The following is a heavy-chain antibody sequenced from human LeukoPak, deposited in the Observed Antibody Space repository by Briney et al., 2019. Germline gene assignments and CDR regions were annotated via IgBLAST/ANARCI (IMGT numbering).Heavy chain of an antibody. CDR1: GFTFSGYW. D-gene: IGHD3-22*01. J-gene: IGHJ4*02. V-gene: IGHV3-7*01. CDR2: TKEDGSEK. CDR3: ARDSDYYDSSGYLDY. Sequence: GGSLRLSCAASGFTFSGYWMSWVRQAPGKGLEWVAKTKEDGSEKFYVDSVKGRFTISRDNAKNSLYLQMNSLRAEDTAVYYCARDSDYYDSSGYLDYWGQGTLVTVSS.